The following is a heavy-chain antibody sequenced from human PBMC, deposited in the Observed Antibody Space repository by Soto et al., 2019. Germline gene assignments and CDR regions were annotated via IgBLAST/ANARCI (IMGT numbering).Heavy chain of an antibody. CDR2: IDWDDDK. V-gene: IGHV2-70*04. J-gene: IGHJ4*02. CDR3: ARTQWNYGQYYFDY. D-gene: IGHD1-7*01. Sequence: SGPTLVNPTQTLTLTCTFSGFSLSTSGMRVSWIRQPPGKALEWLARIDWDDDKFYSTSLKTRLTISKDTSKNQVVLTMTNMDPVDTATYYCARTQWNYGQYYFDYWGQGTLVTVSS. CDR1: GFSLSTSGMR.